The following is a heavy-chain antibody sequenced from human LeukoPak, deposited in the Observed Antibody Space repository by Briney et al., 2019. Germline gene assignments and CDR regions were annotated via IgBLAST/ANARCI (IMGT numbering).Heavy chain of an antibody. J-gene: IGHJ4*02. CDR3: ARDALYSNFDY. D-gene: IGHD1-26*01. CDR2: IWYDGSNK. V-gene: IGHV3-33*08. Sequence: GGSLRLSCAASGFAFSSYGMHWVRQAPGKGLEWVAVIWYDGSNKYYADSVKGRFTISRDNSKNTLYLQMNSLRAEDTAVYYCARDALYSNFDYWGQGTLVTVSS. CDR1: GFAFSSYG.